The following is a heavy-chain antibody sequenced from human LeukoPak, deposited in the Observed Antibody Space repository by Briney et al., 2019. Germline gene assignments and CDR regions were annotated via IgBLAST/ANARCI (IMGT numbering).Heavy chain of an antibody. Sequence: SETLSLTCTVPGGSISSYYWSWIRQPPGKGLEWIGYIYYSGSTNYNPSLKSRVTISVDTSKNQFSLKLSSVTAADTAVYYCARGPTTDFDYWGQGTLVTVSS. CDR3: ARGPTTDFDY. V-gene: IGHV4-59*01. D-gene: IGHD4-17*01. CDR1: GGSISSYY. CDR2: IYYSGST. J-gene: IGHJ4*02.